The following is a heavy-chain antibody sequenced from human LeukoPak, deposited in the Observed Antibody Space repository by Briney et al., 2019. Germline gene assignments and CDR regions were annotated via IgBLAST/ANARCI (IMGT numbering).Heavy chain of an antibody. CDR1: GGSISSYY. V-gene: IGHV4-59*01. D-gene: IGHD6-13*01. Sequence: PSETLSLTGTVSGGSISSYYWSWIRQPPGKGLEWIGYIYYSGSTNYNPSLKSRVTISVDTSKNQFSLKLSSVTAAGTAVYYCARLAAAGMSLWFDPWGRGTLVTVSS. CDR3: ARLAAAGMSLWFDP. J-gene: IGHJ5*02. CDR2: IYYSGST.